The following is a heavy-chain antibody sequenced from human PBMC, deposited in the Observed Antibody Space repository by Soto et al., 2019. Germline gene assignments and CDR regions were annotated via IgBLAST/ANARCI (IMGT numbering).Heavy chain of an antibody. CDR1: GYTFNMYG. J-gene: IGHJ5*02. V-gene: IGHV1-18*04. CDR3: ARQDVVVPRAIPEFDP. CDR2: ISAYNGNT. D-gene: IGHD2-2*02. Sequence: QVQLVQSGAEVKKPRASVKVSCKASGYTFNMYGITWVRQAPGQGLEWMGWISAYNGNTNYAQKLQGRVTMTTDTSTSTAYMELRSLRSDDTAVYYCARQDVVVPRAIPEFDPWGQGTLVTVSS.